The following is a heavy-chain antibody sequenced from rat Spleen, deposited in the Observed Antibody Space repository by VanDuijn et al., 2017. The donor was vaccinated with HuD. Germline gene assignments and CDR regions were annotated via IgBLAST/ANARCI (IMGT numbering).Heavy chain of an antibody. D-gene: IGHD1-2*01. CDR1: GFTFSNYG. Sequence: EVQLVESGGGLVQPGRSLKLSCAASGFTFSNYGMHWIRQAPTKGLEWVASISPSGGSTYYRDSVKGRFTISRDNAKSTLYLQMDSLRSEDTATYYCATDMTIAAISIYWYFDFWGPGTMVTVSS. V-gene: IGHV5-19*01. CDR3: ATDMTIAAISIYWYFDF. CDR2: ISPSGGST. J-gene: IGHJ1*01.